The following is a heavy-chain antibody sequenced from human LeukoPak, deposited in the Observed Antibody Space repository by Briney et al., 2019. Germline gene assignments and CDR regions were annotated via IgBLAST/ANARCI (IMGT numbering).Heavy chain of an antibody. V-gene: IGHV3-20*04. CDR3: ARVGDNNAFDI. D-gene: IGHD1/OR15-1a*01. Sequence: GGSLRLSCAASGFTFDDYGMSWVRQAPGKGLEWVSGINWNGGSTGYADSVKGRFTISRDNSKNTLYLQMGCLRAEDMAVYYCARVGDNNAFDIWGQGTMVTVSS. CDR1: GFTFDDYG. CDR2: INWNGGST. J-gene: IGHJ3*02.